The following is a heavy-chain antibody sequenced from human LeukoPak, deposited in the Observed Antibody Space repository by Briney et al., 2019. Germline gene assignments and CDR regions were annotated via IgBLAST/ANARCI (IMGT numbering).Heavy chain of an antibody. CDR1: GLTFSSNG. D-gene: IGHD3-10*01. CDR3: AREMARGYYGSGSYYNVPDY. CDR2: IRYDESNE. Sequence: GGSLRLSCAASGLTFSSNGMRWVRQAPGKGLDWVAFIRYDESNEYYADSVKGRFTISRDISKNTVYLQMNSLIAEDTAVYYCAREMARGYYGSGSYYNVPDYWGQGTLVTVSS. J-gene: IGHJ4*02. V-gene: IGHV3-30*02.